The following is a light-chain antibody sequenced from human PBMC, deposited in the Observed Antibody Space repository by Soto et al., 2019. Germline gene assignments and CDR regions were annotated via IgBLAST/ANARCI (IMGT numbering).Light chain of an antibody. CDR2: AAS. CDR1: QSISND. V-gene: IGKV1-5*01. CDR3: QQYNSYSLT. Sequence: DLLMTPSPATPSVSVGDRFTLSCLASQSISNDLDWYQQKPGKAPKLLIYAASSLESGVPSRFSGSGSGTEFTLTISSLQPDDFAAYYCQQYNSYSLTFGGGTKVDI. J-gene: IGKJ4*01.